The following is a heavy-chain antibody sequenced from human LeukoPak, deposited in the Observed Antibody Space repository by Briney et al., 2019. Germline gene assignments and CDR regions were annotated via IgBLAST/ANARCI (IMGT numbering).Heavy chain of an antibody. CDR2: IWYDGSDE. V-gene: IGHV3-33*01. D-gene: IGHD3-10*01. CDR3: ATSYGSGSYPVDY. Sequence: SGGSLRLSCAASGFTFSNYGMHWVRQAPGKGLEWVAVIWYDGSDEYYADSVKGRFTISRDNSKNTLYLQMNSLRAEDTAVYYCATSYGSGSYPVDYWGQGTLVSVSS. J-gene: IGHJ4*02. CDR1: GFTFSNYG.